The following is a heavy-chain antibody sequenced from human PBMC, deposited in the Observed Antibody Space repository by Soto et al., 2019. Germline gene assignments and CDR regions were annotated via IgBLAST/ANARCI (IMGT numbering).Heavy chain of an antibody. Sequence: GGSLRLSCAASGFTSSAYAMTWVRLAPVNGLEWVSTIVGMVITFYVDCSKGRFTISRYYSKNAFYLQRLVLVAEDASVYQCAXHRVCSASSCPSGHWFDPWGQGTLVTVSS. CDR1: GFTSSAYA. CDR3: AXHRVCSASSCPSGHWFDP. D-gene: IGHD2-2*01. J-gene: IGHJ5*02. V-gene: IGHV3-23*01. CDR2: IVGMVIT.